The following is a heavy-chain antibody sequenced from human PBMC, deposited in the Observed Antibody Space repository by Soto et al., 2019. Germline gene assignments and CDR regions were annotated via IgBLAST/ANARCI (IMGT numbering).Heavy chain of an antibody. CDR1: GYTFTGYY. D-gene: IGHD3-3*01. CDR2: INPNSGGT. CDR3: ARLEYDFWSGYYRRRGMDV. Sequence: GASVKVSCKASGYTFTGYYMHWVRQAPGQGLEWMGWINPNSGGTNYAQKFQGWVTMTRDTSISTAYMELSRLRSDDTAVYYCARLEYDFWSGYYRRRGMDVWGQGTTVTFSS. V-gene: IGHV1-2*04. J-gene: IGHJ6*02.